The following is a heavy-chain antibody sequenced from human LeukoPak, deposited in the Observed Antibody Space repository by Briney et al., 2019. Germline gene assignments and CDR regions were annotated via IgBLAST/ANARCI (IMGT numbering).Heavy chain of an antibody. CDR3: AKDLHWGFDY. CDR1: GFTFSTYG. V-gene: IGHV3-23*01. Sequence: GGSLRLSYAASGFTFSTYGMSWVRQAPGKGLEWVSAISGNGGSTYYADSVKGRFTISRDNSKSTLSLQMNSLRAEDTAVYYCAKDLHWGFDYWGQGTLVTVSS. J-gene: IGHJ4*02. D-gene: IGHD7-27*01. CDR2: ISGNGGST.